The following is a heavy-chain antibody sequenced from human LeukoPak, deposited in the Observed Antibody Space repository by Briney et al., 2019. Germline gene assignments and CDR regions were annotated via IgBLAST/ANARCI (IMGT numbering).Heavy chain of an antibody. D-gene: IGHD4-17*01. V-gene: IGHV3-23*01. CDR2: FCGSGRTT. CDR1: GFTFSSYA. CDR3: AKCRAAVDYAKWDAFDF. J-gene: IGHJ3*01. Sequence: GGSLRLSCVATGFTFSSYALSWVRQAQGTGLDGVSAFCGSGRTTYYADSVKGRFTMSRDNSDNTMYLEMNRLRAEDTAVYYCAKCRAAVDYAKWDAFDFWGQGTMVTVSS.